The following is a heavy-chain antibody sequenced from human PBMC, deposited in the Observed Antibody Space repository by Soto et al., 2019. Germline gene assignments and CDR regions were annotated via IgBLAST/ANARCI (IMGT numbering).Heavy chain of an antibody. CDR3: AKDTVAVAVFYFDY. CDR2: ISGRGAST. CDR1: GFTFSSYA. Sequence: GGSLRLSCAASGFTFSSYAMSWVRQAPGKGREWVSAISGRGASTYYADSVKGRFTISRDNSKNPLYMQMNSLRAEYSAVYYCAKDTVAVAVFYFDYWGQGTLVTVSS. D-gene: IGHD2-15*01. V-gene: IGHV3-23*01. J-gene: IGHJ4*02.